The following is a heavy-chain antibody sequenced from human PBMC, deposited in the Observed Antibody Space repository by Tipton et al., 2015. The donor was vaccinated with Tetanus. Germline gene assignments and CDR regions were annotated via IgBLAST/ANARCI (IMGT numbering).Heavy chain of an antibody. J-gene: IGHJ6*02. CDR1: GASINAGGYL. CDR3: ARVSYRFPIDYGMDV. CDR2: INQSGST. V-gene: IGHV4-34*01. D-gene: IGHD5-18*01. Sequence: TLSLTCTVSGASINAGGYLWTWVRQHPGKGLEWIGEINQSGSTNDNPSLKSRVTISVDTSKNQFSLKLSSVTAADTAVYYCARVSYRFPIDYGMDVWGQGTTVTVSS.